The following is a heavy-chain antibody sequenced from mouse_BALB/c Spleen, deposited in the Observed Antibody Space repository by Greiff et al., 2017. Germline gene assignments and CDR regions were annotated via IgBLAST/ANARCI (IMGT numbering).Heavy chain of an antibody. D-gene: IGHD2-2*01. J-gene: IGHJ3*01. CDR2: IYPSDSYT. CDR1: GYTFTSYW. CDR3: TRWGYELAY. V-gene: IGHV1-69*02. Sequence: VQLQQPGAELVRPGASVKLSCKASGYTFTSYWINWVKQRPGQGLEWIGNIYPSDSYTNYNQKFTDKATLTVDKSSSTAYMQLSSPTSEDSAVYYCTRWGYELAYWGQGTLVTVSA.